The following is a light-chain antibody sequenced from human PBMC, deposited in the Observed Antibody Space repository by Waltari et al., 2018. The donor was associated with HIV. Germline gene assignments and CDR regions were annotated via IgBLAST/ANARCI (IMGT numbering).Light chain of an antibody. CDR3: QQASSFPHT. CDR1: ESVGDV. J-gene: IGKJ4*01. CDR2: SAS. V-gene: IGKV1-12*01. Sequence: IQMTQSPSYVFASLGDAVTISFRANESVGDVLAWYQKRPGEAPRLLVYSASRRERGVALKFFALGAETDFTLAITGLESEDFATYYCQQASSFPHTFGGGTKV.